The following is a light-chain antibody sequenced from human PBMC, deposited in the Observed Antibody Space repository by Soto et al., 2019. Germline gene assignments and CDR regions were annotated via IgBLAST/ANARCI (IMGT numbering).Light chain of an antibody. CDR3: SSYTTSNTYV. CDR1: SSDVGYYHF. CDR2: DVS. V-gene: IGLV2-14*01. Sequence: QSALTQPASVSGSPGQSITISCTGTSSDVGYYHFVSWYQHHPGKAPKLLTYDVSNRPSGVSNRFSGSKSGNTASLTISGLQAEDEADYYCSSYTTSNTYVFGTGTKLTVL. J-gene: IGLJ1*01.